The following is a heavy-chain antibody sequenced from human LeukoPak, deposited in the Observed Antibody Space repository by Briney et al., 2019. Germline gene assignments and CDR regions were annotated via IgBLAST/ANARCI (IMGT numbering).Heavy chain of an antibody. D-gene: IGHD2-15*01. J-gene: IGHJ5*02. CDR3: ARGCSGGSCYSSPGWFDP. CDR2: ISSSSSYI. CDR1: GFTFSSSS. Sequence: GGSLRLSCEASGFTFSSSSMNWVRQAPGKGLEWVSSISSSSSYIYYADSLKGRFTISRDNAKNSLYLQMSSLGAEDTAVYYCARGCSGGSCYSSPGWFDPWGQGTLVSVSS. V-gene: IGHV3-21*01.